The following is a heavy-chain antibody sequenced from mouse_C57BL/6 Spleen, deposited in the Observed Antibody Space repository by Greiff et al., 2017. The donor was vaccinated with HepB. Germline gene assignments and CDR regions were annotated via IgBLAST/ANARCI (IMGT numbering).Heavy chain of an antibody. J-gene: IGHJ1*03. CDR1: GYSFTGYF. CDR2: INPYNGDT. CDR3: ARSEGPYYGSSYGYFDV. V-gene: IGHV1-20*01. Sequence: EVQLQQSGPELVKPGDSVKISCKASGYSFTGYFMNWVMQSHGKSLEWIGRINPYNGDTFYNQKFKGKATLTVDKSSSTAHMELRSLTSEDSAVYYCARSEGPYYGSSYGYFDVWGTGTTVTVSS. D-gene: IGHD1-1*01.